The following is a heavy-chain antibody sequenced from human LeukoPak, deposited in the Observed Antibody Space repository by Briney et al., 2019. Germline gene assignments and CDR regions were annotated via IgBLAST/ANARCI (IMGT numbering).Heavy chain of an antibody. CDR3: ARLGGSYEVDY. V-gene: IGHV4-34*01. Sequence: SETLSLTCAVYGGSFSGYYWSWIRQPPGKGLEWIGEINHSGSTNYNPSLKSRVTISVDTSKNQFSLKLSSVTAADTAVYYCARLGGSYEVDYWGQGTLVTASS. CDR2: INHSGST. CDR1: GGSFSGYY. J-gene: IGHJ4*02. D-gene: IGHD1-26*01.